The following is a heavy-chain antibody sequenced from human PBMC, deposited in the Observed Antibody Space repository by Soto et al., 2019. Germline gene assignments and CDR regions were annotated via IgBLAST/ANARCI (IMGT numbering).Heavy chain of an antibody. CDR3: ARHHGPTTSENWFDP. Sequence: ASVKVSCKASGYTFFTYDISWVRQAPGQGLEWMGWISTYSGDTKYAQKFQGRVTMTTDTSSTTAYLELRSLRSDDTAVYYCARHHGPTTSENWFDPWGQGTLVTVSS. V-gene: IGHV1-18*01. D-gene: IGHD5-12*01. J-gene: IGHJ5*02. CDR1: GYTFFTYD. CDR2: ISTYSGDT.